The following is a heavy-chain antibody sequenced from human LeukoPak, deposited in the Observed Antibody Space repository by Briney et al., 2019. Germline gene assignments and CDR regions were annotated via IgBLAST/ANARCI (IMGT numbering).Heavy chain of an antibody. CDR3: AKDLGYCLTTTCYSHSTADYYDY. J-gene: IGHJ4*02. V-gene: IGHV1-2*02. D-gene: IGHD4/OR15-4a*01. CDR1: EYTFSVYH. Sequence: GASVKVSCKASEYTFSVYHIHWVRQDPGQGLEWMGWINPDSGGTTYAQKFQGRVTITRDTSISTAYMELRSLTSDDTAVYYCAKDLGYCLTTTCYSHSTADYYDYWGQGTLVTVSS. CDR2: INPDSGGT.